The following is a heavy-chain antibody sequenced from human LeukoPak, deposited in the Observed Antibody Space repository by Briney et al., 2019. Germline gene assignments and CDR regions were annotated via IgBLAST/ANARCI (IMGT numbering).Heavy chain of an antibody. J-gene: IGHJ4*02. D-gene: IGHD3-10*01. Sequence: GGSLRLSCAASGFTFSSHWMTWVRQAPGKGLEWVANIKQDGSYKHYVDSVKGRFTISRDNAKSSLYLQMNSLTAEDTAVYYCARDGYGSGSHDYWGQGTLVTVSS. CDR2: IKQDGSYK. CDR3: ARDGYGSGSHDY. V-gene: IGHV3-7*04. CDR1: GFTFSSHW.